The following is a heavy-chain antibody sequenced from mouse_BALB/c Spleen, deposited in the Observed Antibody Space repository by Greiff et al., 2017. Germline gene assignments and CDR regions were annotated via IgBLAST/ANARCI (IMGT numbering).Heavy chain of an antibody. J-gene: IGHJ2*01. CDR1: GYSITSDYA. D-gene: IGHD2-1*01. Sequence: EVQRVESGPGLVKPSQSLSLTCTVTGYSITSDYAWNWIRQFPGNKLEWMGYISYSGSTSYNPSLKSRISITRDTSKNQFFLQLNSVTTEDTATYYCARVGNYPFDYWGQGTTLTVSS. CDR3: ARVGNYPFDY. V-gene: IGHV3-2*02. CDR2: ISYSGST.